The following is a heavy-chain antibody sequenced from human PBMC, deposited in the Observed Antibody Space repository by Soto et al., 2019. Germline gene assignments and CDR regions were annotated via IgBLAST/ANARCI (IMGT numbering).Heavy chain of an antibody. Sequence: PGGSLRLSCAASGFTFDDYSMHWVRQAPGKGLEWVSVISWDGKTSYYAASVRGRFTISRDNSKNFLYLYMIGLRPEDTALYYCAKPVRGIAGANYDSWGQGALVTVS. CDR3: AKPVRGIAGANYDS. CDR1: GFTFDDYS. J-gene: IGHJ5*02. CDR2: ISWDGKTS. D-gene: IGHD3-16*01. V-gene: IGHV3-43*01.